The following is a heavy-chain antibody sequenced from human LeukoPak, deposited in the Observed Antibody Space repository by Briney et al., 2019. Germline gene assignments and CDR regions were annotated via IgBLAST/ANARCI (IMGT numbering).Heavy chain of an antibody. CDR3: ARDSSGYYLFDY. CDR2: ISSSSSYI. Sequence: GGSLRLSCAASGFTFSSYSMNWVRQAPGKGLEWVSSISSSSSYIYYADSVKGRFTISRDNAKNSLYLQMNSLRAEDTAVYYCARDSSGYYLFDYWGQGTLVTVSS. D-gene: IGHD3-22*01. CDR1: GFTFSSYS. V-gene: IGHV3-21*01. J-gene: IGHJ4*02.